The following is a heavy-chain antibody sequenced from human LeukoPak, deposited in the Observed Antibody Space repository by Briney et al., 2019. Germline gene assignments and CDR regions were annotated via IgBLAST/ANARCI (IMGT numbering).Heavy chain of an antibody. Sequence: GGSLRLSCAASGFTFSSYSMNWVRQAPGKGREWVSSISSSSSYIYYADSVKGRFTISRDNAKNSLYLQMNSLRAEDTAVYYCAREDRSWYYDFWSGPRDFDYWGQGTLVTVSP. CDR1: GFTFSSYS. V-gene: IGHV3-21*01. CDR2: ISSSSSYI. J-gene: IGHJ4*02. D-gene: IGHD3-3*01. CDR3: AREDRSWYYDFWSGPRDFDY.